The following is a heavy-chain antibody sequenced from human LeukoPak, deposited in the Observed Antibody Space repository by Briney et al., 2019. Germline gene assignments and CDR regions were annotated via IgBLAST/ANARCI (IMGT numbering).Heavy chain of an antibody. CDR1: GFTFSSYG. V-gene: IGHV3-30*02. Sequence: GGSLRLSCAASGFTFSSYGMHWVRQAPGKGLEWVAFIRYDGSNKYYADSVKGRFTISRDNSKNTLYLQMNSLRAEDTAVYYCARDWAGNWGPFDYWGQGTLVTVSS. D-gene: IGHD7-27*01. CDR2: IRYDGSNK. CDR3: ARDWAGNWGPFDY. J-gene: IGHJ4*02.